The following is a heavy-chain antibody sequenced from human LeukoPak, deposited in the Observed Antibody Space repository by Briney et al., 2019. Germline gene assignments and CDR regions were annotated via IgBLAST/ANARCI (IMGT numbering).Heavy chain of an antibody. CDR2: IIPIFGTA. CDR3: ASQYQLLWGGYNYYMDV. Sequence: GASVKVSCKASGYTFTSYGISWVRQAPGQGLEWMGGIIPIFGTANYAQKFQGRVTITTDESTSTAYMELSSLRSEDTAVYYCASQYQLLWGGYNYYMDVWGKGTTVTVSS. D-gene: IGHD2-2*01. CDR1: GYTFTSYG. V-gene: IGHV1-69*05. J-gene: IGHJ6*03.